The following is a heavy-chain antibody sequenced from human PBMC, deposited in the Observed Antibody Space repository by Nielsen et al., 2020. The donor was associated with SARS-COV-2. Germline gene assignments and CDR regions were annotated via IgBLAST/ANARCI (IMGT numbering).Heavy chain of an antibody. D-gene: IGHD3-10*01. CDR1: GFTVTSNS. Sequence: GESLKISCAVSGFTVTSNSMNWVRQAPGKGLEWVSVIDSGGSTFYADSVKGRFTISRDNSKNTLYLQMNSLRAEDTAVYYCAKAPYGSGRQIDYWGQGTLVTVSS. CDR3: AKAPYGSGRQIDY. V-gene: IGHV3-53*01. J-gene: IGHJ4*02. CDR2: IDSGGST.